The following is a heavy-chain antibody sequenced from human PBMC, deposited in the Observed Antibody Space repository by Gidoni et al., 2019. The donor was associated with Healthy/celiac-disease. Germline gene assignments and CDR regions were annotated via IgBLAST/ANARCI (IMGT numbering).Heavy chain of an antibody. Sequence: QVQLVASGGGVVQPGRSLRLSCAASGFTFSSYGMHWVRQAPGKGLEWVAVIWYDGSNKYYADSVKGRFTISRDNSKNTLYLQMNSLRAEDTAVYYCARGESAAAGRGAFDPWGQGTLVTVSS. CDR1: GFTFSSYG. CDR3: ARGESAAAGRGAFDP. V-gene: IGHV3-33*01. D-gene: IGHD6-13*01. J-gene: IGHJ5*02. CDR2: IWYDGSNK.